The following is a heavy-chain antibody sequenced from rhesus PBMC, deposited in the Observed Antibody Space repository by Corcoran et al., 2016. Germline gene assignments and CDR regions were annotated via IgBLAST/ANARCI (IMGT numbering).Heavy chain of an antibody. Sequence: QVQLQESGPGVVKPSETLSLTCAVSGGSISGYYLWSWIRQPPGKGLEWIGYIYGGSGRTSYNPSLKSRVIISIDTSKNQFSLKLSSVTAADTAVYYCARALGDTWGAFDFWGQGLRVTVSS. CDR3: ARALGDTWGAFDF. CDR2: IYGGSGRT. J-gene: IGHJ3*01. D-gene: IGHD5-42*01. CDR1: GGSISGYYL. V-gene: IGHV4-106*01.